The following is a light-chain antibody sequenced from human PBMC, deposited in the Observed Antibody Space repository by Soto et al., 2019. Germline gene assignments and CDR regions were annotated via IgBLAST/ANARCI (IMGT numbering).Light chain of an antibody. CDR3: HQYGSSPWT. Sequence: ENVLTQSPGTLSLSPGERATLSCRASQTVTSNHIAWYQQKPGHTPRRLVYGASSRATGIPDRFSGGGSGTDFTLTISRVEAEDFAVYYCHQYGSSPWTFGQGTKVEIK. CDR2: GAS. J-gene: IGKJ1*01. CDR1: QTVTSNH. V-gene: IGKV3-20*01.